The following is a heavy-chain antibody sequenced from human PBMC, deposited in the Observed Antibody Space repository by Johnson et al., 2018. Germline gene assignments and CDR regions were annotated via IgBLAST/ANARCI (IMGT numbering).Heavy chain of an antibody. V-gene: IGHV3-33*01. CDR3: ASQPGGTQH. D-gene: IGHD1-14*01. J-gene: IGHJ1*01. CDR2: IGYDGSNK. Sequence: QVQLVESGGGVVQPGRSLRLSCAASGFTFSSYGMHWVRQAPGKGLEWVAVIGYDGSNKYYADSVKGRFTISRDNAKNSLYLQMNSLRDEDTAVYYCASQPGGTQHWGQGTLVTVSS. CDR1: GFTFSSYG.